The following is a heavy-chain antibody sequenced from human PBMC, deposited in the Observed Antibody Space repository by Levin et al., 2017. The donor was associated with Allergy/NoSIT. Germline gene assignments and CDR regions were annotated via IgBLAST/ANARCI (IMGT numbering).Heavy chain of an antibody. V-gene: IGHV3-23*01. CDR2: ISGSGGST. Sequence: RGESLKISCAASGFTFSSYAMSWVRQAPGKGLEWVSAISGSGGSTYYADSVKGRFTISRDNSKNTLYLQMNSLRAEDTAVYYCAKGWYGRCSSTSCVNWFDPWGQGTLVTVSS. CDR1: GFTFSSYA. D-gene: IGHD2-2*01. CDR3: AKGWYGRCSSTSCVNWFDP. J-gene: IGHJ5*02.